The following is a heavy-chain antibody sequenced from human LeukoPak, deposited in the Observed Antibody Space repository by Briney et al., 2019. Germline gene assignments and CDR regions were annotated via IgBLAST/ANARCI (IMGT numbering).Heavy chain of an antibody. Sequence: GGSLRLSCAVSGFNFWGTGMSWVRQAPGKGLEWVAAIGGGGSDTKYTDSVMGRFTLSRDLSKNTLYLQMNSLRAEDTAVYYCARVPTSGWYNYWGQGTLVTVSS. D-gene: IGHD6-19*01. V-gene: IGHV3-23*01. CDR2: IGGGGSDT. J-gene: IGHJ4*02. CDR1: GFNFWGTG. CDR3: ARVPTSGWYNY.